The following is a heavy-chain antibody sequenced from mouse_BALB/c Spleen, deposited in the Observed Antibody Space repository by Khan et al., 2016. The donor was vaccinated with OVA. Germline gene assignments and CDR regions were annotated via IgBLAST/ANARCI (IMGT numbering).Heavy chain of an antibody. V-gene: IGHV2-9*02. D-gene: IGHD1-3*01. CDR2: IWAGGST. J-gene: IGHJ2*01. CDR3: ARLEDI. CDR1: GFSLTSYG. Sequence: QVQLQQSGPGLVAPSQSLSITCTVSGFSLTSYGVHWVRQPPGKGLEWLGVIWAGGSTNYNSALMSRLSISKDTSKSQVFVNMNRLQTDDTAMYYCARLEDIWGQGTTLTVSS.